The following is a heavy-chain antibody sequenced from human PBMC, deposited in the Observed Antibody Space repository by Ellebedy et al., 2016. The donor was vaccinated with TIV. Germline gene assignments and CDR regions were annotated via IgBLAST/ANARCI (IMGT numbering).Heavy chain of an antibody. CDR3: ARVSGGLGYFDY. Sequence: MPSETLSLTCTVSGGSISSSSYYWGWIRQPPGKGLEWIGSIYYSGSTYYNPSLKSRVTISVDTSKNQFSLKLSSVTAADTAVYYCARVSGGLGYFDYWGQGTLVTVSS. V-gene: IGHV4-39*01. J-gene: IGHJ4*02. D-gene: IGHD3-16*01. CDR2: IYYSGST. CDR1: GGSISSSSYY.